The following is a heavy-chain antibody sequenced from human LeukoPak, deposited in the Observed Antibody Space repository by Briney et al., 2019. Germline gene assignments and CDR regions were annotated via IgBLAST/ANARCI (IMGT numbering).Heavy chain of an antibody. CDR1: GGSISSGGYY. J-gene: IGHJ5*02. D-gene: IGHD2-15*01. V-gene: IGHV4-31*03. CDR2: IYYSGST. Sequence: TSETLSLTCTVSGGSISSGGYYWSWIRQHPGKGLEWIGYIYYSGSTYYNPSLKSRVTISVDTSKNQFSLKLSSVTAADTAVYYCARGDLYCSGGSCYPRWFDPWGQGTLVTVSS. CDR3: ARGDLYCSGGSCYPRWFDP.